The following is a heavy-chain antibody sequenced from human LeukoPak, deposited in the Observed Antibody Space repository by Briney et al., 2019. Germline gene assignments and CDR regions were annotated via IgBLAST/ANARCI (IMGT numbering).Heavy chain of an antibody. Sequence: GGSLRLSCAASGFSFSTHSMNWVRQAPGKGLEWVSSITSSSRYIYYADSVKGRFTISRDDAKNSLYLQMNSLRAEDTAVYYCAGRPQRLYYYYGMDVWGQGTTVTVSS. CDR3: AGRPQRLYYYYGMDV. CDR2: ITSSSRYI. CDR1: GFSFSTHS. J-gene: IGHJ6*02. V-gene: IGHV3-21*01.